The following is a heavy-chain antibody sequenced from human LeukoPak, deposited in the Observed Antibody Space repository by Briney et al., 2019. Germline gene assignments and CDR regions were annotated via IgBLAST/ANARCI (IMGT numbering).Heavy chain of an antibody. CDR1: GYTFSDYY. D-gene: IGHD3-10*01. CDR2: INPDSGDT. V-gene: IGHV1-2*04. Sequence: ASVKVSCKASGYTFSDYYIHWVRQAPGQGPEWMGWINPDSGDTNYEQKFQDWVTMTRDTSVNTVYMELSSLKSDDTAVYYCARVGYYYGAGSHFKALDSWGQGTLVIVSS. CDR3: ARVGYYYGAGSHFKALDS. J-gene: IGHJ4*02.